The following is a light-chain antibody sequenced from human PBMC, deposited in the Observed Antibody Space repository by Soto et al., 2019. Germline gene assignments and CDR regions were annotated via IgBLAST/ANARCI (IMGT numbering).Light chain of an antibody. CDR2: SDS. Sequence: QTVVTQPPSASGTPGQRVTISCSGSNSNIGINAVYWYQQLPGAAPTFLIYSDSQRPSGVPDRFSASKSGTSASLAISGLRSEDEADYYCAAWDDGLRGPVFGGGTKVTVL. CDR1: NSNIGINA. CDR3: AAWDDGLRGPV. V-gene: IGLV1-47*02. J-gene: IGLJ3*02.